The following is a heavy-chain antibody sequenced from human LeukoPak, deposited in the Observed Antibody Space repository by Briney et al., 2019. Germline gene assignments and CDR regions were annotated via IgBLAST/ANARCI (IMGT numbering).Heavy chain of an antibody. CDR2: INHSGST. CDR3: ASNTYGYYFDY. Sequence: GSLRLSCAASRFAFSDYYMSWIRQAPGKGLEWIGEINHSGSTNYNPSLKSRVTISVDTSKNQFSLKLSTVTAADTAVYYCASNTYGYYFDYWGQGTLVTVSS. J-gene: IGHJ4*02. CDR1: RFAFSDYY. D-gene: IGHD4-17*01. V-gene: IGHV4-34*01.